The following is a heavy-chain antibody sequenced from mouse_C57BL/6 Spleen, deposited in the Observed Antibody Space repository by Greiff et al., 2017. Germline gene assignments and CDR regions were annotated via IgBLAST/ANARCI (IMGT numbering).Heavy chain of an antibody. D-gene: IGHD2-4*01. J-gene: IGHJ1*03. CDR2: IDPEDGDT. CDR3: TPSTMITTSIRYFDV. CDR1: GFNIKDYY. V-gene: IGHV14-1*01. Sequence: VQLKQSGAELVRPGASVKLSCTASGFNIKDYYMHWVKQRPETGLEWIGRIDPEDGDTEYAPKFQGKATMTADTSSNTAYLQLSSLTSEDTAVYYCTPSTMITTSIRYFDVWGTGTTVTVSS.